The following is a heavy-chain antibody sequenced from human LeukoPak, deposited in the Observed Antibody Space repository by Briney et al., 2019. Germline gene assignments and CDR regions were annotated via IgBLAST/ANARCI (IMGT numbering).Heavy chain of an antibody. Sequence: GASLKISSKGSGSSFTSYWIGWVRQMPGKGLEWMGIIYPGDCDTRYSPSFQGQVTISADKSISTAYLQWSSLKASDTAMYYCARRKDYYDSSGTNNWFDPWGQGTLVTVSS. J-gene: IGHJ5*02. V-gene: IGHV5-51*01. CDR1: GSSFTSYW. CDR2: IYPGDCDT. CDR3: ARRKDYYDSSGTNNWFDP. D-gene: IGHD3-22*01.